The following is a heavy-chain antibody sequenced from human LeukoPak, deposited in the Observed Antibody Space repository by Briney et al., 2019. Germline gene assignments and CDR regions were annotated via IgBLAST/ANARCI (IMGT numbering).Heavy chain of an antibody. CDR2: ISPYNGNT. V-gene: IGHV1-18*01. CDR1: GYTFTTYG. Sequence: GASVKVSCKASGYTFTTYGISWVRQAPGQGLEWMGWISPYNGNTNYAQKLQGRVTMTTDTSTSTAYMELRSLRSDDTAVYYCARDRASGYYGSGSEISYYYYYGMDVWGQGTTVTVSS. J-gene: IGHJ6*02. D-gene: IGHD3-10*01. CDR3: ARDRASGYYGSGSEISYYYYYGMDV.